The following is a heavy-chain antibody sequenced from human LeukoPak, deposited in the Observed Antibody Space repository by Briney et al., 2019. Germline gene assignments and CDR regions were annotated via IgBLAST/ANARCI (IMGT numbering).Heavy chain of an antibody. V-gene: IGHV3-23*01. D-gene: IGHD3-3*01. CDR2: ISGSGGST. CDR3: AKDGFLRFLEWLSSPLYFDY. J-gene: IGHJ4*02. Sequence: PGGSLRLSCAASGFTFSSYAMSWVRQAPGKGLEWVSAISGSGGSTYYADSVKGRFTISRDNSKNTLYLQMNSLRAEDTAVYYCAKDGFLRFLEWLSSPLYFDYWGQGTLVTVSS. CDR1: GFTFSSYA.